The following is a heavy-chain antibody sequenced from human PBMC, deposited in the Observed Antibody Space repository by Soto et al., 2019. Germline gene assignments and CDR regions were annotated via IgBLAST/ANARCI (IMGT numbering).Heavy chain of an antibody. CDR3: ARLRYDSSGYYWFDP. CDR1: GGSISSSSYY. D-gene: IGHD3-22*01. J-gene: IGHJ5*02. CDR2: VYYGGST. V-gene: IGHV4-39*01. Sequence: QRQLQESGPGLEKPSETISLTCTDYGGSISSSSYYWGWIRQPPEKDLEWIGAVYYGGSTSDNPSLKSGVTVSIDTSKNQFSLKLSSVTAADTAVYYCARLRYDSSGYYWFDPWGQGTLVTVSS.